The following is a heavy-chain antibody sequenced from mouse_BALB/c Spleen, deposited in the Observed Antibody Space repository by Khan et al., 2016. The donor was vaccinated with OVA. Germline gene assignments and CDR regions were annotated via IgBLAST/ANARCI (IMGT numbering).Heavy chain of an antibody. Sequence: QVQLKESGPGLVAPSQSLSITCTVSGFSLTGFGVNWVRQPPGKGLVWLGMIWGDGSTAYNSGIKSRLSITKDNSNSQVFLKMNSLQTDDTARSLCARAYYANSREAMDYWGQGNTVTVSS. CDR2: IWGDGST. J-gene: IGHJ4*01. D-gene: IGHD2-10*01. V-gene: IGHV2-6-7*01. CDR3: ARAYYANSREAMDY. CDR1: GFSLTGFG.